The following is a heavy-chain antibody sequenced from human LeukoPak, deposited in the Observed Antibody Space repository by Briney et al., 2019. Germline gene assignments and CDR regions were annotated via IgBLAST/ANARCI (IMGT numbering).Heavy chain of an antibody. Sequence: PGGSLRLSCAASGFTFSTCWMTWVRQAPGKGLEWVANIKEDGSEKYYVDSVKGRFTISRDNAKSSLYLEMNSLRAEDTAVYYCRRSLMSWGQGTLVTVSS. J-gene: IGHJ5*02. CDR3: RRSLMS. D-gene: IGHD3-10*01. V-gene: IGHV3-7*03. CDR1: GFTFSTCW. CDR2: IKEDGSEK.